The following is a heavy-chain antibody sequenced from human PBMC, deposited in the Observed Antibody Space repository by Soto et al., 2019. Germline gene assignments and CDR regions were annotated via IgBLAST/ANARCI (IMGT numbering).Heavy chain of an antibody. CDR1: GYTFTGYY. J-gene: IGHJ6*02. D-gene: IGHD2-2*01. CDR2: INPNSGGT. V-gene: IGHV1-2*04. CDR3: AREKCSSTSCYEGYYYYGMDV. Sequence: GISVKVSCKASGYTFTGYYMHWVRQAPGQGLEWMGWINPNSGGTNYAQKFQGWVTMTRDTSISTAYMELSRLRSDDTAVYYCAREKCSSTSCYEGYYYYGMDVWGQGTTVTVSS.